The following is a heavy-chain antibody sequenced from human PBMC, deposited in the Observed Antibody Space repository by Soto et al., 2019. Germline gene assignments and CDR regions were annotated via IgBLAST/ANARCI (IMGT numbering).Heavy chain of an antibody. CDR3: SGTTSHPPYSTHF. V-gene: IGHV6-1*01. CDR1: GDSVSSNSAA. J-gene: IGHJ6*03. D-gene: IGHD1-7*01. Sequence: PSQTLSLTCAISGDSVSSNSAAWNWIRLSPSRGLEWLARTYYRSRWYNDYAVSVRSRITVNPDTSKNQFSLQLTSVTPEDAAVYYCSGTTSHPPYSTHFWCKGPTVTLSS. CDR2: TYYRSRWYN.